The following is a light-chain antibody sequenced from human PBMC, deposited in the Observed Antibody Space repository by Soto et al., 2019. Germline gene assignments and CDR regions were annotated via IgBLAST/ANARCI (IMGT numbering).Light chain of an antibody. CDR2: DAS. CDR3: QQRSDWPPIT. V-gene: IGKV3-11*01. J-gene: IGKJ5*01. CDR1: QSVGTY. Sequence: DIVLTQFPATLSLSPGERATLSCRASQSVGTYLAWYQHKPGQAPRLLIYDASKRAIGIPVRFSGSGSGTDFALTISSLEPEDFAVYYCQQRSDWPPITFGQGTRLEIK.